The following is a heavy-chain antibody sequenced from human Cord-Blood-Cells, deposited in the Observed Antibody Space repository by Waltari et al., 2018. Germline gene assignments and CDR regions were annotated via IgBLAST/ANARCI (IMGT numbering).Heavy chain of an antibody. CDR1: GFTVSSTT. D-gene: IGHD6-13*01. Sequence: EVQLVESGGGLVQTGGSLRPSCAASGFTVSSTTMTRVRQAPGKGLEWVSVIYSGGSTYYADSVKGRFTISRHNSKNTLYLQMNSLRAEDTAVYYCARDRRAAGTAFDIWGQGTMVTVSS. CDR2: IYSGGST. CDR3: ARDRRAAGTAFDI. J-gene: IGHJ3*02. V-gene: IGHV3-53*04.